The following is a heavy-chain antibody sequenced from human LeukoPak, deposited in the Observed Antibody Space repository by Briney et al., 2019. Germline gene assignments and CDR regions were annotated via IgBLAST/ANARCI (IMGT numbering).Heavy chain of an antibody. CDR2: ISGSGGST. V-gene: IGHV3-23*01. J-gene: IGHJ6*02. D-gene: IGHD2-2*01. CDR1: GFTFSSYA. CDR3: AKYGVPAAMQYGMDV. Sequence: GGSLRLSCAASGFTFSSYAMSSVRHAPEKGLEWVSAISGSGGSTYYADSVKGRFTISRDNSKNTLYLQMNSLRAEDTAVYYCAKYGVPAAMQYGMDVWGQGTTVTVSS.